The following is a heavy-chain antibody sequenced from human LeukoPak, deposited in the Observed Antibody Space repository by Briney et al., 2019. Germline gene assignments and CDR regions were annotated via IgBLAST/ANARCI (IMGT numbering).Heavy chain of an antibody. D-gene: IGHD2-2*01. CDR2: INPNSGGT. J-gene: IGHJ4*02. CDR1: GYTFTGYY. CDR3: ARGYCSSTSCYYRY. V-gene: IGHV1-2*02. Sequence: ASVKVSCKASGYTFTGYYMNWVRQAPGQGLEWMGWINPNSGGTNYAQKFQGRVTMTRDTSISTAYMELSRLRSEDTAVYYCARGYCSSTSCYYRYWGQGTLVTVSS.